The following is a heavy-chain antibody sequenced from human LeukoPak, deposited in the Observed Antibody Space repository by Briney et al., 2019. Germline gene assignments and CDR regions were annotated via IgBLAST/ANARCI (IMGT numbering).Heavy chain of an antibody. CDR1: GYSISSDYY. D-gene: IGHD6-13*01. CDR2: IHHSGIT. Sequence: SETLSLTCAVSGYSISSDYYWGWIRQPPGKGLEWIGSIHHSGITYCSPSLKSRVTISVDTSKNQFSLKLSSVTAAGTAVYYCARHMPIAAAGDEKYFQHWGQGTLVTVPS. CDR3: ARHMPIAAAGDEKYFQH. V-gene: IGHV4-38-2*01. J-gene: IGHJ1*01.